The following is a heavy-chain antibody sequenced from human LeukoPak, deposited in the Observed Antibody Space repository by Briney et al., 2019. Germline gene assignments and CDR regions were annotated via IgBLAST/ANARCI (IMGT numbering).Heavy chain of an antibody. CDR1: GYTFTSYG. CDR2: ISAYNGNT. V-gene: IGHV1-18*01. Sequence: ASVKVSCKASGYTFTSYGISWVRQAPGQGLEWMGWISAYNGNTNYAQKLQGRVTMTTDTSTSTAYMELRSLRYDETAVYYCARGVSNYDFWSGYLTDAFDIWGQGTMVTVSS. D-gene: IGHD3-3*01. J-gene: IGHJ3*02. CDR3: ARGVSNYDFWSGYLTDAFDI.